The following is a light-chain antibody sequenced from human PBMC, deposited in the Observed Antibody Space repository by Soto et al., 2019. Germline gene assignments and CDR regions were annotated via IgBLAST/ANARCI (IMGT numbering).Light chain of an antibody. CDR3: SSYTTSNTRQIV. CDR1: SSDVGGYNY. Sequence: QSVLAQPASVSWSPGQSITISCTGTSSDVGGYNYVSWYQHHPGKAPKLMIYDVSNRPSGVSNRFSGSKSGNTASLTISWLQPEDEADYYCSSYTTSNTRQIVFGTGTKVTVL. CDR2: DVS. V-gene: IGLV2-14*03. J-gene: IGLJ1*01.